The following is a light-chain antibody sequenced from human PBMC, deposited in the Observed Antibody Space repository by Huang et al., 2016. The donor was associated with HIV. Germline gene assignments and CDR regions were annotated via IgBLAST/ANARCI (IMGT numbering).Light chain of an antibody. Sequence: IQLTQSPPSLSASVGDRVVITCRATHDINNNLAWFQQKPGKAPRLLIYGASILQSGVPSRFSGSASGTHFALIINDLQPDDFAIYYCQQLNGYPNTFGQGTR. CDR3: QQLNGYPNT. CDR1: HDINNN. V-gene: IGKV1-9*01. CDR2: GAS. J-gene: IGKJ5*01.